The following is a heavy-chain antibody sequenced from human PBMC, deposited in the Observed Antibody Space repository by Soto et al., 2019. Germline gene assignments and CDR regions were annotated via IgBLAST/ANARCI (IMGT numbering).Heavy chain of an antibody. J-gene: IGHJ4*02. CDR2: INHSGST. CDR1: GGSFSGYY. Sequence: SETLSLTCAVYGGSFSGYYWSWIRQPPGKGLEWIGEINHSGSTNYNPSLKSRVTISVDTSKNQFSLKLSSVTAADTAVYYCARYDYYDSSGAIDYWSQGTLVTVSS. V-gene: IGHV4-34*01. CDR3: ARYDYYDSSGAIDY. D-gene: IGHD3-22*01.